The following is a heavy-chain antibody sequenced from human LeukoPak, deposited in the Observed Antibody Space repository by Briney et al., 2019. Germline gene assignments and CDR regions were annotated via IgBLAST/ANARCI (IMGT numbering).Heavy chain of an antibody. CDR3: ATGVSAIPVATN. Sequence: ASVKVSCKASGGTFSSYAISWVRQAPGQGLEWMGGIIPIFATANYAQKFQGRVTMTEDTSTDTAYMELSSLRSEDTAVYYCATGVSAIPVATNWGQGTLVTVSS. CDR1: GGTFSSYA. CDR2: IIPIFATA. D-gene: IGHD6-19*01. J-gene: IGHJ4*02. V-gene: IGHV1-69*06.